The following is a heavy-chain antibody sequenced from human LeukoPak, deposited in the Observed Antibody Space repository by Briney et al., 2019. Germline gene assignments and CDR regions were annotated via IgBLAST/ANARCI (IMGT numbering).Heavy chain of an antibody. J-gene: IGHJ6*02. CDR3: ATSYPDTAMADDYYYYGMDV. CDR1: GYTLTELS. D-gene: IGHD5-18*01. CDR2: FDPEDGET. Sequence: ASVKVSCKVSGYTLTELSMHWVRQAPGKGLEWIGGFDPEDGETIYAQKFQGRVTMTEDTSTDTAYMELSSLRSEDTAVYYCATSYPDTAMADDYYYYGMDVWGQGTTVTVSS. V-gene: IGHV1-24*01.